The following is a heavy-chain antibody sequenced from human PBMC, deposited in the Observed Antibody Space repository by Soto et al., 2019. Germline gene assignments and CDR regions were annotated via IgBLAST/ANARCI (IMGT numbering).Heavy chain of an antibody. J-gene: IGHJ4*02. CDR3: ALRSMAVVPEY. Sequence: QVQLQESGPGLVKPSETLSLTCAVSGDSISSYYCMWIRQPPGKGLESIGYLYYGRSANYNPSLKSRFTLSVDTSTNQCSLTLSSMTAADTAVYFCALRSMAVVPEYWGQGTLVTVSS. CDR1: GDSISSYY. D-gene: IGHD3-22*01. CDR2: LYYGRSA. V-gene: IGHV4-59*01.